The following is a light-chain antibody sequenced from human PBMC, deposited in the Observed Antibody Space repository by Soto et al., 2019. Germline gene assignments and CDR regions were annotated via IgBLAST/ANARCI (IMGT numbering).Light chain of an antibody. CDR3: EQYGSSPPYT. J-gene: IGKJ2*01. Sequence: EIVLTQSPGTLSLSPGERATLSCRASQSVSSSYLAWYQQKPGQAPRPLIYGASSRATGTPDRFSGSGSGTDFTLTISRLEREDVAVYYCEQYGSSPPYTFGQGTKLEIK. CDR2: GAS. V-gene: IGKV3-20*01. CDR1: QSVSSSY.